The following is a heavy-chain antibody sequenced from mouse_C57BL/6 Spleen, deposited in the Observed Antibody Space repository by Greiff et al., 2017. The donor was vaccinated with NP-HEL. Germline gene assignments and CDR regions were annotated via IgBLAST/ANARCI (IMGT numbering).Heavy chain of an antibody. Sequence: EVQLQQSGPELVKPGASVKISCKASGYTFTDYYMNWVKQSHGKSLEWIGDINPNNGGTSYNQKFKGKATLTVDKSSSTAYMELRSLTSEHSAVYYCARGITTVVALYYFDYWGQGTTLTVSS. D-gene: IGHD1-1*01. J-gene: IGHJ2*01. CDR2: INPNNGGT. V-gene: IGHV1-26*01. CDR1: GYTFTDYY. CDR3: ARGITTVVALYYFDY.